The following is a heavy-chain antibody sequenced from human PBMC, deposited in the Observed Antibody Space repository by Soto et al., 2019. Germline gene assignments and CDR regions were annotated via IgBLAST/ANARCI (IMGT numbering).Heavy chain of an antibody. CDR2: FHYSGST. CDR3: VRHTGYSSGWYYFDY. J-gene: IGHJ4*02. V-gene: IGHV4-59*08. CDR1: GGSISSYY. Sequence: PSXTLSLTCTVSGGSISSYYWSWIRQPPGKGLKWIGYFHYSGSTNYNPSLKSRVTISVDTSKNQFSLKLSSVTAADTAVYYCVRHTGYSSGWYYFDYWGQGTLVTVSS. D-gene: IGHD6-19*01.